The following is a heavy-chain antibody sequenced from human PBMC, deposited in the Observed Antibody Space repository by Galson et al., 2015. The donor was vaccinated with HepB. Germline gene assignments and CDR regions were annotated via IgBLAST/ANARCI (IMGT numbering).Heavy chain of an antibody. J-gene: IGHJ4*02. CDR1: GFTFSSYS. CDR2: ISSSSSYI. D-gene: IGHD6-13*01. V-gene: IGHV3-21*01. Sequence: SLRLSCAASGFTFSSYSMNWVRQAPGKGLEWVSSISSSSSYIYYADSVKGRFTISRDNAKNSLYLQMNSLRAVDTAVYYCARDPYSSSWHRGPDYWGQGTLVTVSS. CDR3: ARDPYSSSWHRGPDY.